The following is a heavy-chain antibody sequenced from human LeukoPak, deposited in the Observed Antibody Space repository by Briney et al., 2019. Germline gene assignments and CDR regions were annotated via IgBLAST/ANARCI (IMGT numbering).Heavy chain of an antibody. J-gene: IGHJ3*02. CDR1: GFTFSGSA. CDR2: IRSKANSYAT. CDR3: TRSSGGDAFDI. Sequence: QPGWSLRLSCAASGFTFSGSAMHWLRQASGKGLEWVGRIRSKANSYATAYAASVKGRFTISRDDSKNTAYLQMNSLKTEDTAVYYCTRSSGGDAFDIWGQGTMVTVSS. V-gene: IGHV3-73*01. D-gene: IGHD3-10*01.